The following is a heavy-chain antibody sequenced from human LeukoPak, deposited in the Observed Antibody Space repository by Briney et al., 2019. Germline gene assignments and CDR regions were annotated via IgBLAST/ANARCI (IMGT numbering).Heavy chain of an antibody. CDR2: IYSDGST. CDR3: TREMGSAWGIVDS. Sequence: QAGGSLRLSCAASGFTVSSNYMSWVRQAPGKGLEWVSVIYSDGSTYYADSVQGRFTISRDNSKNTLYLLMNTLRAEDTAVYYCTREMGSAWGIVDSWGQGTLVTVSS. CDR1: GFTVSSNY. D-gene: IGHD3-16*01. J-gene: IGHJ4*02. V-gene: IGHV3-66*01.